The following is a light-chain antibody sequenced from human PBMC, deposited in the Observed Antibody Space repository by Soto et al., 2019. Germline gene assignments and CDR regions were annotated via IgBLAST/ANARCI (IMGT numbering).Light chain of an antibody. CDR2: GAS. J-gene: IGKJ1*01. CDR1: QSVSTN. Sequence: IVVPESPATRSVYPGERATLSFRASQSVSTNLAWYQQKPGQAPRLLIYGASTRATGIPDRFSGSGSGTEFSLTINSLQSEDFAVYYCHHYDNWWAFGQGTKVDIK. V-gene: IGKV3-15*01. CDR3: HHYDNWWA.